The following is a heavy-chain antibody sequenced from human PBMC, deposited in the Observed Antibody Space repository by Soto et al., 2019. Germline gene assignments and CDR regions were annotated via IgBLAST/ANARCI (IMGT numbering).Heavy chain of an antibody. CDR3: ARTDYLFSTLTYYFDY. V-gene: IGHV1-2*02. CDR1: GYTFTGYY. J-gene: IGHJ4*02. Sequence: GASVKVSCKASGYTFTGYYVNWARQAPGQGLEWMGWINPDNGVPNYAQKFQGRVTLSRDTSINTAYMELSWLTSDDTATYYCARTDYLFSTLTYYFDYWGQGTLVTVSS. D-gene: IGHD3-16*01. CDR2: INPDNGVP.